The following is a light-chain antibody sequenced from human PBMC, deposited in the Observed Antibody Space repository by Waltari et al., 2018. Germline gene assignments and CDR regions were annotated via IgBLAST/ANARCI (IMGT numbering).Light chain of an antibody. CDR1: QSLLYSSVNKNC. CDR2: WAS. CDR3: QQYCSSPLT. Sequence: DIVLTQSPDSLAVSLGERATINYKSSQSLLYSSVNKNCLAWYQQKAGQPPRHRIYWASTREPGVPGQVSGSGSGTDFTLTISSLQAEDVAVYYCQQYCSSPLTFGGGTKVEIK. J-gene: IGKJ4*01. V-gene: IGKV4-1*01.